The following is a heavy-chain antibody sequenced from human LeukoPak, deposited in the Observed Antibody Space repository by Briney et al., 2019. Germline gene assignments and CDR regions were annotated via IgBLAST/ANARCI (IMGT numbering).Heavy chain of an antibody. V-gene: IGHV4-61*01. CDR2: IYYSGST. CDR1: GGSVSSGSYY. Sequence: PSETLSLTCTVSGGSVSSGSYYWSWIRQPPGTGLEWIGYIYYSGSTNYNPSHKSRVTISVDTSKNQFSLKLSSVTAADTAVYYCARSVYATEVNYFDYWGQGTLVTVSS. D-gene: IGHD2-8*01. CDR3: ARSVYATEVNYFDY. J-gene: IGHJ4*02.